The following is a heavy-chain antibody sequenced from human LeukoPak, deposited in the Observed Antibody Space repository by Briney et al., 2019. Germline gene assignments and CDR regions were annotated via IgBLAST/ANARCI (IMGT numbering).Heavy chain of an antibody. D-gene: IGHD4-23*01. V-gene: IGHV1-69*13. CDR1: GGTFSSYA. CDR3: ARESLTTVVTSDY. CDR2: IIPVFGTA. J-gene: IGHJ4*02. Sequence: SVKVSCKASGGTFSSYAISWVRQAPGQGLEWMGGIIPVFGTANYAQKFQGRVTITADESTSTAYMELSSLRSEDTAVYYCARESLTTVVTSDYWGQGTLVTVSS.